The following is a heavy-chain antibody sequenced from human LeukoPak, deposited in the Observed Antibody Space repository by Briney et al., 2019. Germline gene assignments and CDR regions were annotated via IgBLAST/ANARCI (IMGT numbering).Heavy chain of an antibody. Sequence: GGSLRLSCAASGFIFSNYWMNWVRQAPGKGLEWVANIKEDGSEKYYVDSVKGRFTLSRDNAKNSLYLQMNSLRADDTAVYYCAKDTPVAGYDYWGQGTLVTVSS. CDR2: IKEDGSEK. D-gene: IGHD1-1*01. CDR3: AKDTPVAGYDY. V-gene: IGHV3-7*01. CDR1: GFIFSNYW. J-gene: IGHJ4*02.